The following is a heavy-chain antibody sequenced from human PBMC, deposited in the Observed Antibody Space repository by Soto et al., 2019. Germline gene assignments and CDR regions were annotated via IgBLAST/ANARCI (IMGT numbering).Heavy chain of an antibody. CDR1: RYTFTCYY. V-gene: IGHV1-2*02. CDR3: ARDWVDTAIQGHYYYYYGMDV. CDR2: INPNSGGT. D-gene: IGHD5-18*01. J-gene: IGHJ6*02. Sequence: SWEVSFKASRYTFTCYYMHWVRQAPGQGLEWMGWINPNSGGTNYAQKFQGRVTMTRDTSISTAYMELSRLRSDDTAVYYCARDWVDTAIQGHYYYYYGMDVWGQGTTVTVSS.